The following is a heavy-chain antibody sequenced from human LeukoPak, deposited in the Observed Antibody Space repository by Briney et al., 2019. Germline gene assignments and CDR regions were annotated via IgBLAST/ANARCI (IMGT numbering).Heavy chain of an antibody. D-gene: IGHD3-22*01. CDR2: IYYSGGT. CDR3: ARGEAYCYDTYNWFDP. J-gene: IGHJ5*02. CDR1: GGSISSGGYY. Sequence: SETLSLTCTVSGGSISSGGYYWSWIRQHPGKGLEWIGYIYYSGGTYYNPSLKSRVTISVDTSKNQFSLKLSSVTAADTAVYYCARGEAYCYDTYNWFDPWGQGTLVTVSS. V-gene: IGHV4-31*03.